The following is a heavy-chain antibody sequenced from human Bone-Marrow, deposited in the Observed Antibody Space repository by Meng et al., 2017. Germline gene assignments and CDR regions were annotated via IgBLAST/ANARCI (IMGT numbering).Heavy chain of an antibody. V-gene: IGHV4-34*01. J-gene: IGHJ4*02. Sequence: SETLSLTCTVSGGSISSYYWSWIRQPPGKGLEWIGEINHSGSTNYNPSLKSRVTISVDTSKNQFSLKLSSVTAADTAVYYCARGQTKIYGDYAFDYWGQGTLVTVSS. CDR3: ARGQTKIYGDYAFDY. CDR1: GGSISSYY. CDR2: INHSGST. D-gene: IGHD4-17*01.